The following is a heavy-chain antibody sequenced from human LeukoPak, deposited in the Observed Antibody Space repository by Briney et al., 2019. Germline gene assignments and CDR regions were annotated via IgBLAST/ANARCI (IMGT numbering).Heavy chain of an antibody. Sequence: SETLSLTCTVSGGSISSYYWSWIRQPAGKGLEWIGRIYTSGSTNYNPSLKSRVTMSVDTSKNQFSLKLSSVTAADTAVYYCEMTTGRYDSSGYLGAFDIWGQGTMVTVSS. CDR3: EMTTGRYDSSGYLGAFDI. J-gene: IGHJ3*02. CDR2: IYTSGST. V-gene: IGHV4-4*07. D-gene: IGHD3-22*01. CDR1: GGSISSYY.